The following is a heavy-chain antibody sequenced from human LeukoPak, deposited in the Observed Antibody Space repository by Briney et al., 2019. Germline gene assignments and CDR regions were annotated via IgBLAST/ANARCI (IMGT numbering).Heavy chain of an antibody. J-gene: IGHJ3*02. Sequence: PSETLSLTCTVSGGSISSYYWSWIRQPPGKGLEWIGYIYYSGSTNYNPSLKSRVTISVDTSKNQFSLKLSSVTAADTAVYYCARDGSSWYDLRRGGDRNDAFDIWGQGTMVTVSS. CDR1: GGSISSYY. CDR2: IYYSGST. V-gene: IGHV4-59*01. D-gene: IGHD6-13*01. CDR3: ARDGSSWYDLRRGGDRNDAFDI.